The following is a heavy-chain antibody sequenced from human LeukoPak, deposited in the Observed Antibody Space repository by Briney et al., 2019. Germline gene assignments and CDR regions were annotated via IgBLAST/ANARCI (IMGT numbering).Heavy chain of an antibody. V-gene: IGHV4-31*03. J-gene: IGHJ5*02. Sequence: SETLSLTCTVSGGSISSGGYYWSWIRQHPGKGLEWIGYIYYSGSTYYNPSLKSRVTISVDTSKNQFSLKLSSVTAADTAVYYCAKYFGDNAGNWFDPWGQGTLVTVSS. CDR3: AKYFGDNAGNWFDP. CDR1: GGSISSGGYY. CDR2: IYYSGST. D-gene: IGHD4-17*01.